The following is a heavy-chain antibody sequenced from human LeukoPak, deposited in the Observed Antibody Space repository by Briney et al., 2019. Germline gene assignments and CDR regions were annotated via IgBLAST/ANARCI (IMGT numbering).Heavy chain of an antibody. J-gene: IGHJ4*02. CDR1: GFTFSSYT. CDR2: IKQDGSEK. CDR3: ARVGCSSTSCYRDY. Sequence: GGSLRLSCAASGFTFSSYTMNWVRQAPGKGLEWVANIKQDGSEKYYVDSVKGRFTISRDNAKNSLYLQMNSLRAEDTAVYYCARVGCSSTSCYRDYWGQGTLVTVSS. D-gene: IGHD2-2*02. V-gene: IGHV3-7*01.